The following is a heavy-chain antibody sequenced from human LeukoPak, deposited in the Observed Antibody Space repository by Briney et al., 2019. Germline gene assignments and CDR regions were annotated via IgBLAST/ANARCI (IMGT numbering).Heavy chain of an antibody. V-gene: IGHV3-49*03. J-gene: IGHJ6*03. CDR3: TRDVVAGLYYYYYYYMDV. Sequence: GGSLRLSCTASGFTFGDYAMSWFRQAPGKGLEWVGFIRSKAYGGTTEYAASVKGRFTISRDDSKGIAYLQMNSLKTEDTAAYYCTRDVVAGLYYYYYYYMDVWGKGTTVTVSS. CDR1: GFTFGDYA. CDR2: IRSKAYGGTT. D-gene: IGHD6-19*01.